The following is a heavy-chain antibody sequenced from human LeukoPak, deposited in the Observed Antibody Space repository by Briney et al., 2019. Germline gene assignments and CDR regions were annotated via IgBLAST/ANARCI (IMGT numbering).Heavy chain of an antibody. V-gene: IGHV1-2*02. D-gene: IGHD2-21*02. J-gene: IGHJ5*02. Sequence: GASVTVSCKASVYTFTGYYMHWVRQAPGQGLEWMGWINPNSGGTNYAQKFQGRVTMTRDTSISTAYMELSRLRSDDTAVYYCARDDARGDTWNWFDPWGQGTLVTVSS. CDR2: INPNSGGT. CDR3: ARDDARGDTWNWFDP. CDR1: VYTFTGYY.